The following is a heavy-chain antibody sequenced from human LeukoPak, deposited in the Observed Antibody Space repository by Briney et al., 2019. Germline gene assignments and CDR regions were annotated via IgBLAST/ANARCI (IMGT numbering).Heavy chain of an antibody. D-gene: IGHD6-19*01. J-gene: IGHJ4*02. CDR2: ISYDGSNK. V-gene: IGHV3-30*04. CDR3: ARALGIAVAGFLDY. CDR1: GFTFSSYA. Sequence: QPGGSLRLSCAASGFTFSSYAMHWVRQAPGKGLEWVAVISYDGSNKYYADSVKGRFTISRDNSKNTLYLQMNSLRAEDTAVHYCARALGIAVAGFLDYWGQGTLVTVSS.